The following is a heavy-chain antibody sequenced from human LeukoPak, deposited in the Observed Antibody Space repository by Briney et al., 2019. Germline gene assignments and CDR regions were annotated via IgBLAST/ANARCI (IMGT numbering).Heavy chain of an antibody. CDR1: GFTFSSYG. J-gene: IGHJ5*02. CDR3: ARVRSRPKVLLVVVAAKAFWFDP. D-gene: IGHD2-15*01. Sequence: GGSLRLSCAASGFTFSSYGMSWVRQAPGKGVEWVSAISGSGGSTYYADSVKGRFTISRDNSKNALYLQMNSLRAEDTAVYYCARVRSRPKVLLVVVAAKAFWFDPWGQGTLVTVSS. V-gene: IGHV3-23*01. CDR2: ISGSGGST.